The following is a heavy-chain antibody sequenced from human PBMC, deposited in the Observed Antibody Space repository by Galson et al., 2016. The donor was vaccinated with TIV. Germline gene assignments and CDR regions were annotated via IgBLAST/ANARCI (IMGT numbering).Heavy chain of an antibody. CDR2: ISAYTGNT. Sequence: SVKVSCKASGYTFSNFGISWVRQAPGQGPEWMGWISAYTGNTYYIEKFQGRVTMTTDTSASTAHMELRNLRSDDTAVYYCARNLEQGVVALPSAITNWFDPWGQGTLVTVSS. CDR1: GYTFSNFG. V-gene: IGHV1-18*01. D-gene: IGHD2-2*01. J-gene: IGHJ5*02. CDR3: ARNLEQGVVALPSAITNWFDP.